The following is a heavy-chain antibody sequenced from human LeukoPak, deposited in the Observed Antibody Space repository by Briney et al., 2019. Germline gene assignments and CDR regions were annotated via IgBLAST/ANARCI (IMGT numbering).Heavy chain of an antibody. CDR2: INHSENT. V-gene: IGHV4-34*01. D-gene: IGHD1-26*01. CDR1: GGSFSGYY. CDR3: AREHRELDYFDY. J-gene: IGHJ4*02. Sequence: SETLSLTCAVYGGSFSGYYWSWIRQPLGKGLEWIGEINHSENTDYNPSLKSRVTISVDTSKNQLSLKLSSVTAADTAVYYCAREHRELDYFDYWGRGTLVTVSS.